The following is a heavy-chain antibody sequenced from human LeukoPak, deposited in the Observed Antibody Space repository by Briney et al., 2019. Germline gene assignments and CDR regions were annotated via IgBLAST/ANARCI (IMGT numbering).Heavy chain of an antibody. D-gene: IGHD3-3*01. Sequence: GGSLRLSCAASGFTFSSYSMNRVRQAPGKGLEWVSSISSSSSYIYYADSVKGRFTISRDNAKNSLYLQMNSLRAEDTAVYYCAKDFLVAYDFWSGYYSADPFDPWGQGTLVTVSS. CDR2: ISSSSSYI. V-gene: IGHV3-21*01. J-gene: IGHJ5*02. CDR1: GFTFSSYS. CDR3: AKDFLVAYDFWSGYYSADPFDP.